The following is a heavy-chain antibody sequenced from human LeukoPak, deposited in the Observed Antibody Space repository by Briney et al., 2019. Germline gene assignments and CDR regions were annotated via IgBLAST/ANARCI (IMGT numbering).Heavy chain of an antibody. Sequence: GGSLRLSCAASGFTFSSYAMSWVRQAPGKGLEWVSYISSSGSTIYYADSVKGRFTISRDNAKNSLYLQMNSLRAEDTAVYYCAELGITMIGGAWGKGTTVTISS. V-gene: IGHV3-48*03. CDR1: GFTFSSYA. D-gene: IGHD3-10*02. CDR2: ISSSGSTI. J-gene: IGHJ6*04. CDR3: AELGITMIGGA.